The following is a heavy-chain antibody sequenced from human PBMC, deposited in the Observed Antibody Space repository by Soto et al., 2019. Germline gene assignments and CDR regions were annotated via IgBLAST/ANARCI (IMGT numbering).Heavy chain of an antibody. CDR1: GGSISSGGYS. Sequence: SETLCLTCAVSGGSISSGGYSWIWIRQPPGKGLEWIGYIYHSGSTYYNPSLKSRVTISVDRSKNQFSLKLSSVTAADTAVYYCARGFMVRGVIHFDYWGQGTLVTVSS. CDR2: IYHSGST. D-gene: IGHD3-10*01. V-gene: IGHV4-30-2*01. CDR3: ARGFMVRGVIHFDY. J-gene: IGHJ4*02.